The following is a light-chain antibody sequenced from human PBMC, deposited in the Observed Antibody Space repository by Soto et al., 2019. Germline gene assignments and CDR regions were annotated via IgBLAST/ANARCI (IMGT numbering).Light chain of an antibody. CDR1: SGDIGAYNY. J-gene: IGLJ1*01. Sequence: QSALTQPASVSGSPGQSITISCTGTSGDIGAYNYVSWYQQHPGKAPKVMIYDVSNRPSGVSNRFSGSKSGNTASLTISGLQAEDEADYYCSSYTSSTIIYVFGTGTKVTAL. CDR3: SSYTSSTIIYV. CDR2: DVS. V-gene: IGLV2-14*01.